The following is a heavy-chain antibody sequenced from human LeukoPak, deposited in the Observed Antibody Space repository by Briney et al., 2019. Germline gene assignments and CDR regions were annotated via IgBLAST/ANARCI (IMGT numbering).Heavy chain of an antibody. J-gene: IGHJ6*03. Sequence: PSETLSLTCTVSGGSISSYYWSWIRQPAGKGLEWIGRIHTSGSTDYNPSLKSRVTMSVDTSKNQFSLKLSSVTAADTAVYYCARTTTVRGTYYMDVWGKGTTVTISS. D-gene: IGHD3-10*01. CDR1: GGSISSYY. V-gene: IGHV4-4*07. CDR2: IHTSGST. CDR3: ARTTTVRGTYYMDV.